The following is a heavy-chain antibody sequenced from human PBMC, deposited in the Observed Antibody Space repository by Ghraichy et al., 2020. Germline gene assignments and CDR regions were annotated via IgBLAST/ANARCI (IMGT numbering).Heavy chain of an antibody. CDR1: GDSIISNNW. D-gene: IGHD2-2*01. CDR2: IFHSGST. J-gene: IGHJ4*02. Sequence: SETLSPTCAVSGDSIISNNWWSWVRQPPGKGLEWIGEIFHSGSTNYNPSLKSRITISLDKSKNQFSLKMTSVTAADTAVYYCAREIDQLRYFDSWGQGTLGTVSS. CDR3: AREIDQLRYFDS. V-gene: IGHV4-4*02.